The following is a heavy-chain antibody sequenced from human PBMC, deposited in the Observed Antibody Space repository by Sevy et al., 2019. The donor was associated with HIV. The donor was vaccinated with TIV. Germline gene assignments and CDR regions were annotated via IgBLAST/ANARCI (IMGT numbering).Heavy chain of an antibody. V-gene: IGHV3-33*01. CDR3: ARDKLQTTGSLGDYYYGLDV. CDR1: GFTFSNYG. CDR2: IWYDGSNK. J-gene: IGHJ6*02. D-gene: IGHD3-16*01. Sequence: RGSLRLSCAGSGFTFSNYGMHWVRQAPGKGLEWVAIIWYDGSNKYYTESVKGRFTISRDNSKNMLYLQMNGLRAEDTAVYYCARDKLQTTGSLGDYYYGLDVWGQGTRVTVSS.